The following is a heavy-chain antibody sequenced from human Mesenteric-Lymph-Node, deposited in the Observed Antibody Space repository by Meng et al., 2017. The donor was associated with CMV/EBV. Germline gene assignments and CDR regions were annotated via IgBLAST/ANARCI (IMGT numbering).Heavy chain of an antibody. Sequence: GGSLRLSCVASGFTFSSYAMSWVRQAPGKGLEWVSSISGSGGSTHYADSVKGRFTISRDKSKNTLYLQMNSLRAEDTAVYYCAKDRPTVSSSGWYPGRFDPWGQGTLVTVSS. D-gene: IGHD6-19*01. CDR1: GFTFSSYA. J-gene: IGHJ5*02. CDR3: AKDRPTVSSSGWYPGRFDP. V-gene: IGHV3-23*01. CDR2: ISGSGGST.